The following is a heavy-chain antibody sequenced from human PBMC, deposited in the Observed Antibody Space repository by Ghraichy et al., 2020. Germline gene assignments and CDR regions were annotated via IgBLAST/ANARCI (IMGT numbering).Heavy chain of an antibody. V-gene: IGHV3-21*01. Sequence: GGSLRLSCAASGFTFSSYSMNWVRQAPGKGLEWVSSISSSSSYIYYADSVKGRFTISRDNAKNSLYLQMNSLRAEDTAVYYCASGERGYSYGVDYWGQGTLVTVSS. J-gene: IGHJ4*02. CDR1: GFTFSSYS. D-gene: IGHD5-18*01. CDR3: ASGERGYSYGVDY. CDR2: ISSSSSYI.